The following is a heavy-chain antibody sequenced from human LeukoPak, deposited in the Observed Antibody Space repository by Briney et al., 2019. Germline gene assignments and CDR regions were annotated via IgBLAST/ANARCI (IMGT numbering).Heavy chain of an antibody. CDR2: IYTSGST. Sequence: SETLSLTCTVSGGSISSGSYYWSWIRQPAGKGLEWIGRIYTSGSTNYNPSLKSRVTISVDTSKNQFSLKLSSVTAADTAVYYCAQSYYDSSGYLSVDYWGQGTLVTVSS. CDR1: GGSISSGSYY. V-gene: IGHV4-61*02. CDR3: AQSYYDSSGYLSVDY. D-gene: IGHD3-22*01. J-gene: IGHJ4*02.